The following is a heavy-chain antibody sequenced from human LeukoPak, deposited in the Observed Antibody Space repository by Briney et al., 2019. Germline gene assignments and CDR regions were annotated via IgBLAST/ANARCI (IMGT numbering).Heavy chain of an antibody. J-gene: IGHJ1*01. Sequence: SETLSLTCSVSGVSISSYYWSWIRQPPGKGLEWIGRVYTSGGTGYNPSLKRRVTMSADTSKRQFSLKLSSVTAADTAVYYCATGSGYYRGAEYFEYWGQGTLVTVSS. CDR1: GVSISSYY. V-gene: IGHV4-4*07. D-gene: IGHD3-22*01. CDR3: ATGSGYYRGAEYFEY. CDR2: VYTSGGT.